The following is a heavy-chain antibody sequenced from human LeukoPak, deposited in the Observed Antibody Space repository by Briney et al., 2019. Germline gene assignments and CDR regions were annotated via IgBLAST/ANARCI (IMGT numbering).Heavy chain of an antibody. V-gene: IGHV3-49*03. D-gene: IGHD1-26*01. J-gene: IGHJ4*02. Sequence: GGSLRLSCTASGFTFGDYAMSWFRQAPGKGLEWVGFIRSKAYGGTTEYAASVKGRFTISRDDSKSIAYLQMNSLKTEDTAVYYCARDQGAIVGATDYWGQGTLVTVSS. CDR2: IRSKAYGGTT. CDR3: ARDQGAIVGATDY. CDR1: GFTFGDYA.